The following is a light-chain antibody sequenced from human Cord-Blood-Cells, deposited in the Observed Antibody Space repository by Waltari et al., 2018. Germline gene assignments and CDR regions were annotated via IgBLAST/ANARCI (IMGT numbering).Light chain of an antibody. CDR2: WAS. Sequence: DIVMTQSPDSLAVSLGERATINCKSSQSVLYSSNNKNYLAWYQQKPGQPPKLLIYWASTRESGVPDRFSGSGSGTDFTLTISSLQAEDVAVYYCQQYYSTRTFGQGTEVEIK. J-gene: IGKJ1*01. CDR1: QSVLYSSNNKNY. V-gene: IGKV4-1*01. CDR3: QQYYSTRT.